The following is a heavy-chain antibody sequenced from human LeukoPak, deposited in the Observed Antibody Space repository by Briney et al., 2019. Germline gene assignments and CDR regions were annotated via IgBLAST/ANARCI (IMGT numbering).Heavy chain of an antibody. CDR1: GYTFTSYD. V-gene: IGHV1-8*03. D-gene: IGHD1-26*01. CDR2: MNPNSGNT. CDR3: ARVDSGSYMEYFQH. Sequence: GASVKVSCKASGYTFTSYDINWVRQATGQGLEWMGWMNPNSGNTGYAQKFQGRVTITRNTSISTAYMELSSLRSEDTAVYYCARVDSGSYMEYFQHWDQGTLVTVSS. J-gene: IGHJ1*01.